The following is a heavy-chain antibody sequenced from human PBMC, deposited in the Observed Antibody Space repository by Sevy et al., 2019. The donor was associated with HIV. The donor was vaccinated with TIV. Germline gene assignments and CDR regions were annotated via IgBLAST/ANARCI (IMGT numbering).Heavy chain of an antibody. CDR1: GYTFTSYG. CDR2: ISAYNGNT. CDR3: ARVGYDILTGYYNGWFDP. Sequence: ASVKVSCKASGYTFTSYGISWVRQAPGQGLEWMGWISAYNGNTNYAQKLQGRVTMTTDTSTSTAYMELRSLRSDDTAVYYCARVGYDILTGYYNGWFDPWGQGTLVTVSS. V-gene: IGHV1-18*04. D-gene: IGHD3-9*01. J-gene: IGHJ5*02.